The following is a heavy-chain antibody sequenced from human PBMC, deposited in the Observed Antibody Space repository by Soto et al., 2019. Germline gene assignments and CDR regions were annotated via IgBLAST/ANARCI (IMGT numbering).Heavy chain of an antibody. CDR1: GFTFRRFG. Sequence: GSLRLSCAGSGFTFRRFGMNWVRQAPGKGLEWVARISNDGSNEYYVDSVKGRFTISRDNSKNTLCLQMDSLRAEDTAVYYCAKGEVRGIIPSYFDYWGLGTLVTVSS. D-gene: IGHD3-10*01. CDR3: AKGEVRGIIPSYFDY. CDR2: ISNDGSNE. V-gene: IGHV3-30*18. J-gene: IGHJ4*02.